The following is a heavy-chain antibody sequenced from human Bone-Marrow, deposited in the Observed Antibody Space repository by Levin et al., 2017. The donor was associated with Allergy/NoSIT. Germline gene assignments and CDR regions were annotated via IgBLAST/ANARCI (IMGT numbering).Heavy chain of an antibody. V-gene: IGHV3-20*04. Sequence: GGSLRLSCAASGFTFEDYGMTWVRQAPGKGLEWVSGIIWNGANPDYADSVKGRFTISRDNAKNSLYLQMNSLRAEDTALYYCARAQGYYYDSSGDRYVSQYHGMDVWGQGTTVTVSS. J-gene: IGHJ6*02. CDR3: ARAQGYYYDSSGDRYVSQYHGMDV. CDR2: IIWNGANP. D-gene: IGHD3-22*01. CDR1: GFTFEDYG.